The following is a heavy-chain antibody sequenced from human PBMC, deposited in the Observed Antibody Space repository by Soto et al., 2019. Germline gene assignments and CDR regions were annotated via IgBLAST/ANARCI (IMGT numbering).Heavy chain of an antibody. J-gene: IGHJ4*02. Sequence: SETLSLTCTVSSSSITDASYWGWVRQPPGKGLEWIGSSHHGGGTYYNPSLKSRVTISVDTSKNQLSLKLTSVAAADAAVYYCARVLSLGSTWYFDYWGQGTQVTVS. CDR2: SHHGGGT. D-gene: IGHD6-13*01. CDR1: SSSITDASY. V-gene: IGHV4-38-2*02. CDR3: ARVLSLGSTWYFDY.